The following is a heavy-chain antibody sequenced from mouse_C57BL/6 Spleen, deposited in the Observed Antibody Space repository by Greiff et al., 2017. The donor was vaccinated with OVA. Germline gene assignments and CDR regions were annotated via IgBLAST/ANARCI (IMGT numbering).Heavy chain of an antibody. D-gene: IGHD1-1*01. V-gene: IGHV1-80*01. J-gene: IGHJ4*01. CDR2: IYPGDGDT. CDR3: ARWPKFITTVVATDAMDY. CDR1: GYAFSSYW. Sequence: VQLQQSGAELVKPGASVKISCKASGYAFSSYWMNWVKQRPGKGLEWIGQIYPGDGDTNYNGKFKGKATLTADKSSSTAYMQLSSLTSDDSAVYFCARWPKFITTVVATDAMDYWGQGTSVTVSS.